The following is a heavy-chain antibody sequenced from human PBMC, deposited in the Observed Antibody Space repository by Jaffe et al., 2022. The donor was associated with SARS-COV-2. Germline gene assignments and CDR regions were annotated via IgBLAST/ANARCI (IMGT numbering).Heavy chain of an antibody. CDR1: GYTFSSNV. CDR2: INTYTGNP. CDR3: ARGGPLSAVDFDY. D-gene: IGHD3-10*01. J-gene: IGHJ4*02. Sequence: QVQLVQSGSELKKPGASVKVSCKASGYTFSSNVINWVRQAPGQGLEWMGWINTYTGNPTYAQGFTGRFVFSLDTSVSTAYVQISSLKAEDTAVYYCARGGPLSAVDFDYWGQGTLVTVSS. V-gene: IGHV7-4-1*02.